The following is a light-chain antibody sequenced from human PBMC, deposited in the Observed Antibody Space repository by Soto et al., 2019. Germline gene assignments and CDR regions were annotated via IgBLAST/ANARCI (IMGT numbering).Light chain of an antibody. Sequence: EIVLTQSPGTLSLSPGKRATLSCWAGQSVHSSHLAWYQQRPGQPPRLLIYGASSRATGIPDRFSGSGSGTVFTLTISRLEPEDFAVYFCQQYDSSPTTFGQGTKVDIK. CDR1: QSVHSSH. CDR2: GAS. CDR3: QQYDSSPTT. V-gene: IGKV3-20*01. J-gene: IGKJ1*01.